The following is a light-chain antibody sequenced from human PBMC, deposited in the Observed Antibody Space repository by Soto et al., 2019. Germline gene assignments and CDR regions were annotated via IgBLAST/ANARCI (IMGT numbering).Light chain of an antibody. CDR2: KAS. Sequence: IQMTQSPSTLSVSVGDRVSITCRASQTIFSWLAWYQQKPGKAPNLLIYKASSLESGVPSRYSGSGSGTEFTLTISGLQPDDFAAYYCQQYNSYPYSFGQGTKLEIK. CDR1: QTIFSW. J-gene: IGKJ2*03. CDR3: QQYNSYPYS. V-gene: IGKV1-5*03.